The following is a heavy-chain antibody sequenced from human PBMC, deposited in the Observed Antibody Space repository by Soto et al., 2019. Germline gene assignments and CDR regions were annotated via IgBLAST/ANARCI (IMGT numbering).Heavy chain of an antibody. CDR3: ARDTEAGLFRGPRNSPHWYYYYMDV. J-gene: IGHJ6*03. D-gene: IGHD3-10*01. V-gene: IGHV3-21*01. CDR1: GFTFSSYS. Sequence: GGSLRLSCAASGFTFSSYSMNWVRQAPGKGLEWVSSISSSSSYIYYADSVKGRFTISRDNAKNSLYLQMNSLRAEDTAVYYCARDTEAGLFRGPRNSPHWYYYYMDVWGKGTTVTVSS. CDR2: ISSSSSYI.